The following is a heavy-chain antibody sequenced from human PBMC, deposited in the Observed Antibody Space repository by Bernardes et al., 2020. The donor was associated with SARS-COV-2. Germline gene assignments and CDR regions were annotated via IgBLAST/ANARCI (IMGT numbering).Heavy chain of an antibody. D-gene: IGHD2-21*01. Sequence: GGSLRLSCATSGFTFYTYDMNWVRHAPVTGLEWVSYISGSGSTIYYADSVKGRFTISRDNAKSSLYLQMNSLRAEDTAVYYCARDVRNYWGGRDAYDIWGQGTIVTVSS. CDR2: ISGSGSTI. V-gene: IGHV3-48*03. CDR3: ARDVRNYWGGRDAYDI. J-gene: IGHJ3*02. CDR1: GFTFYTYD.